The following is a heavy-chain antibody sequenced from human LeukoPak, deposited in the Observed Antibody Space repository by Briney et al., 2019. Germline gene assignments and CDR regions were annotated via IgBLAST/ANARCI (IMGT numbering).Heavy chain of an antibody. CDR2: ISGSGGST. CDR3: ARDRGYTYGHPLDY. D-gene: IGHD5-18*01. V-gene: IGHV3-23*01. CDR1: GFTFSSYA. Sequence: LSGGSLRLSCAASGFTFSSYAMSWVRQAPGKGLEWVSAISGSGGSTYYADSVKGRFTISRDNSKNTLYLQMNSLRDEDTAVYYCARDRGYTYGHPLDYWGQGTLVTVSS. J-gene: IGHJ4*02.